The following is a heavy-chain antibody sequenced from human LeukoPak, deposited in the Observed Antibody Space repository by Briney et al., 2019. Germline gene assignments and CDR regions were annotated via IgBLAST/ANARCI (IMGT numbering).Heavy chain of an antibody. CDR1: GFTFSSYA. CDR2: ISGSGGST. Sequence: GGSLRLSCAASGFTFSSYAMSWVRQAPGKGLEWVSAISGSGGSTNYADSVKGRFSISRDNSKNTAYLQMNSLRVEDTAVYYCAKEIGAAVYFDYWSQGTLVTVSS. D-gene: IGHD6-25*01. J-gene: IGHJ4*02. V-gene: IGHV3-23*01. CDR3: AKEIGAAVYFDY.